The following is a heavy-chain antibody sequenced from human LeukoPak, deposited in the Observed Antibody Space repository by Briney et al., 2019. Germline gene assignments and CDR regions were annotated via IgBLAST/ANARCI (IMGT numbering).Heavy chain of an antibody. CDR1: GFTFSIYA. CDR3: AKDRTAMVSMFDY. J-gene: IGHJ4*02. CDR2: ISGSGGST. D-gene: IGHD5-18*01. Sequence: GSLRLSCAASGFTFSIYAMSWVRQAPGKGLGWVSAISGSGGSTYYADSVKGRFTISRDNSKNTLYLQMNSLRAEDTAVYYCAKDRTAMVSMFDYWGQGTLVTVSS. V-gene: IGHV3-23*01.